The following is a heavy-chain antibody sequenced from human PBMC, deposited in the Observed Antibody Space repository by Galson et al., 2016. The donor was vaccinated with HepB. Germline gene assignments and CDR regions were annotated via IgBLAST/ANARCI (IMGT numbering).Heavy chain of an antibody. V-gene: IGHV3-9*01. D-gene: IGHD5-18*01. CDR1: GFTFHDYA. J-gene: IGHJ4*02. CDR2: ISWNSGSM. Sequence: SLRLSCAVSGFTFHDYAMHWVRQAPGKGLEWVSGISWNSGSMDYGDSVKGRFTISRDNAKNSLYLQMNSLRPEDTAFYYCAKTQEIQIWSSPYDSWGQGTLVTVSS. CDR3: AKTQEIQIWSSPYDS.